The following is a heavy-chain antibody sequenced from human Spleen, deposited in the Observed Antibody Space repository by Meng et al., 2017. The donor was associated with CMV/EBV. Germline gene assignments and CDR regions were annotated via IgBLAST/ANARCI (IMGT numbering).Heavy chain of an antibody. CDR2: IIPIFGTA. CDR3: ASSCSGGSCYDDY. V-gene: IGHV1-69*05. CDR1: GGTCRNYA. D-gene: IGHD2-15*01. J-gene: IGHJ4*02. Sequence: CKASGGTCRNYAISGGRQATGQGLEWMGGIIPIFGTANYAQKFQGRVTITTDESTSTAYMDLSSLRSEDTAVYYCASSCSGGSCYDDYWGQGTLVTVSS.